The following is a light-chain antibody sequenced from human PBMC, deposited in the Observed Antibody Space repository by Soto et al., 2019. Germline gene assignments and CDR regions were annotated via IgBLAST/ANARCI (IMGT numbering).Light chain of an antibody. CDR3: QHRSNWPPVT. CDR1: QSVSSY. J-gene: IGKJ5*01. CDR2: DSS. Sequence: EIVLTQSPATLSLSPGERATLSCRASQSVSSYLAWYQQKPGHAPRLLIYDSSNRATGIPARFSGSGSGTHLTLTISSLEPEDFAVYYCQHRSNWPPVTFGQGTRLEIK. V-gene: IGKV3-11*01.